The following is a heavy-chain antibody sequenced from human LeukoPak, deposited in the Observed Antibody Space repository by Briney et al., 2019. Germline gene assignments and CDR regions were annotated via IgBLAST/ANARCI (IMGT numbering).Heavy chain of an antibody. CDR3: ARLTEVVVPADPPRFDP. CDR2: ICSSSSYT. CDR1: GVSFSDYY. Sequence: PGGSLRLSCAASGVSFSDYYMSWIRQAPGKGLEWVSYICSSSSYTNYADSVKGRFSISRDNAKNSLYLQMNRLSAEDTAVYYWARLTEVVVPADPPRFDPWGQGTLVTVSS. V-gene: IGHV3-11*06. D-gene: IGHD2-2*01. J-gene: IGHJ5*02.